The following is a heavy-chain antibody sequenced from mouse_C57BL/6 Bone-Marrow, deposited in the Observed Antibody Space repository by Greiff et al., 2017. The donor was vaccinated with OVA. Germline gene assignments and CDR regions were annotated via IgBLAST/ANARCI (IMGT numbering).Heavy chain of an antibody. CDR1: GYSFSNYW. J-gene: IGHJ2*01. Sequence: VQVVESGAELVKPGASVKISCKASGYSFSNYWMNWVKQRPGKGLEWIGQIYPGDGDINYNGKFKGKATLTADKSSSTAYLQFSSLTSEDSAVYFCARGAYWGQGTTLTGSS. CDR3: ARGAY. V-gene: IGHV1-80*01. CDR2: IYPGDGDI.